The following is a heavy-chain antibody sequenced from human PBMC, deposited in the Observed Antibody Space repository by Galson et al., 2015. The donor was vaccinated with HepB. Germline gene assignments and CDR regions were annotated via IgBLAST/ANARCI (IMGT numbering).Heavy chain of an antibody. CDR3: VRDELLYFES. CDR2: TYYRSKWYS. D-gene: IGHD3-10*01. Sequence: CAISGDSVSSNSGAWNWIRQSPSRGLEWLGRTYYRSKWYSEYAVSVKSRITIKPDTSKNHFSLQLSSVTPEDTAMYYCVRDELLYFESWGQGTLVTVSS. J-gene: IGHJ4*02. CDR1: GDSVSSNSGA. V-gene: IGHV6-1*01.